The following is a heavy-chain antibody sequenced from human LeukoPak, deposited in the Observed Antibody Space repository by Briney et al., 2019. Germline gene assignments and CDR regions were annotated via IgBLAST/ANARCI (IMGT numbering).Heavy chain of an antibody. D-gene: IGHD5-18*01. J-gene: IGHJ4*02. V-gene: IGHV3-30*18. CDR2: ISYDGRDT. CDR1: GFTFSSSG. CDR3: AKDLSRGYSYGPDY. Sequence: GGSLRLSCAASGFTFSSSGMHWVRQAPGKGLEWVAVISYDGRDTYYGDSVKGRFTISRDNSKNTLYLRMNSLRPEDTAMYYCAKDLSRGYSYGPDYWGQGTLVTVSS.